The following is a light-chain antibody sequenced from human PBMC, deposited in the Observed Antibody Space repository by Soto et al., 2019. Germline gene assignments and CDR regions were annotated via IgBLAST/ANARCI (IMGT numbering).Light chain of an antibody. CDR3: QQYHYWWT. J-gene: IGKJ1*01. CDR2: ATS. Sequence: TQSPGTLSLSPGERATLSCRAVQSVTSTYMAWYQQKPGQAPRLLIYATSFRATGIPDRFSGSGSGTEFTLTISSLQSEDFAVYYCQQYHYWWTFGQGTKVDIK. CDR1: QSVTST. V-gene: IGKV3D-15*01.